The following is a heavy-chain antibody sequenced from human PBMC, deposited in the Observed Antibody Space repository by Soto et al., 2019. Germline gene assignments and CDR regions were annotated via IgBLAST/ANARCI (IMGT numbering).Heavy chain of an antibody. D-gene: IGHD2-21*01. CDR3: ARDEHDYYYYGMDV. CDR2: IYHSGST. V-gene: IGHV4-4*02. Sequence: QVQLQESGPGLVKPSGTLSLTCAVSGGSISSSNWWSWVRQPPGKGLGWIGEIYHSGSTNYNPSLKSRVTISVDKARNQFSLKLSSVTAADTAVYYCARDEHDYYYYGMDVWGQGTTLTVSS. J-gene: IGHJ6*02. CDR1: GGSISSSNW.